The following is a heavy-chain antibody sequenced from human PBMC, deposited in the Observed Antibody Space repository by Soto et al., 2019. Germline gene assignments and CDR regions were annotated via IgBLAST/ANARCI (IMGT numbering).Heavy chain of an antibody. CDR2: ISAYNGNT. Sequence: ASVKVSCKASGYTFTSYGISWVRQAPGQGLEWMGWISAYNGNTNYAQKLQGRVTMATDTSTSTAYMELRSLRSDDTAVYYCAAWGDYENHFPPWGQGTLVTVSS. D-gene: IGHD4-17*01. CDR3: AAWGDYENHFPP. V-gene: IGHV1-18*01. J-gene: IGHJ5*02. CDR1: GYTFTSYG.